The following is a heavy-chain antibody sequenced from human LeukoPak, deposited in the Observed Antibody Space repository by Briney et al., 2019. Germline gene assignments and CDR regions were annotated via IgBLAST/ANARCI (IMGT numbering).Heavy chain of an antibody. CDR1: GFTFSNYG. D-gene: IGHD6-19*01. CDR3: AKDRGDSGWYLDY. V-gene: IGHV3-30*02. Sequence: PGGSLRLSCAASGFTFSNYGMHWVRQAPGKGLEWVAFIRYDGSNKYYADSVKGRFTISRDNSKNTLYLQMNSLRAEDTAVYYCAKDRGDSGWYLDYWGQGTLVTVSS. J-gene: IGHJ4*02. CDR2: IRYDGSNK.